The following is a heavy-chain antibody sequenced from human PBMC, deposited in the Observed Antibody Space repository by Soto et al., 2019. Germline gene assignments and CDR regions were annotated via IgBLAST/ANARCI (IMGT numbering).Heavy chain of an antibody. CDR1: GVTFISYA. J-gene: IGHJ5*02. V-gene: IGHV3-30-3*01. CDR3: ARDRDIVVVKALVPIAFDP. D-gene: IGHD2-2*01. Sequence: GGALRLSFTSSGVTFISYAMHWVRQAPGKGLEWVAVISYDGGNKYYADSVKGRFTISRDNSKNTLYLQMNSLRAEDTAVYYCARDRDIVVVKALVPIAFDPWVQGSLGTAPQ. CDR2: ISYDGGNK.